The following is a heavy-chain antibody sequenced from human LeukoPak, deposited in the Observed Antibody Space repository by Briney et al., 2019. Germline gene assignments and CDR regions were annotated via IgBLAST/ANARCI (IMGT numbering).Heavy chain of an antibody. CDR3: ARDFASNALDI. V-gene: IGHV3-7*01. J-gene: IGHJ3*02. CDR2: MNEDGSTK. CDR1: GFTLSSSW. Sequence: GGSLRLSCAASGFTLSSSWMTWVRQAPGRGLEWVANMNEDGSTKNYVDSVKGRFTISRDNAQNSLFLQINSLRAEDTAVYYCARDFASNALDIWGQGTMVTVSS. D-gene: IGHD3-3*01.